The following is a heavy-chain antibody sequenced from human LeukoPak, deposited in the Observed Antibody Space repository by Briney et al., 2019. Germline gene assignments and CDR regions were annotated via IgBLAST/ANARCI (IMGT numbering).Heavy chain of an antibody. Sequence: ASVKVSCKASGYTFTGYNMHWVRQAPGQGLEWMGWINPNSGGTNYAQKFQGRVTMTRDTSISTAYMELSRLRSDDTAVYYCARVGSRILTGYSPNYFDYWGQGTLVTVSS. CDR1: GYTFTGYN. D-gene: IGHD3-9*01. J-gene: IGHJ4*02. CDR3: ARVGSRILTGYSPNYFDY. CDR2: INPNSGGT. V-gene: IGHV1-2*02.